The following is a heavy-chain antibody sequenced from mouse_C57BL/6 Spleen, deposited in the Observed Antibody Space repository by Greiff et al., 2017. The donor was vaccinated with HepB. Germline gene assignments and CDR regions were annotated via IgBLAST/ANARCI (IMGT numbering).Heavy chain of an antibody. D-gene: IGHD3-2*02. Sequence: EVQVVESEGGLVQPGSSMKLSCTASGFTFSDYYMAWVRQVPEKGLEWVANINYDGSSTYYLDSLKSRFIISRDNAKNILYLQMSSLKSEDTATYYCARGQLRFSYWGQGTTLTVSS. CDR1: GFTFSDYY. J-gene: IGHJ2*01. CDR3: ARGQLRFSY. CDR2: INYDGSST. V-gene: IGHV5-16*01.